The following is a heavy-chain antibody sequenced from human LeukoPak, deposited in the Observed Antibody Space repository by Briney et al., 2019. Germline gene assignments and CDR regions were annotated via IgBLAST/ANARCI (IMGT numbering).Heavy chain of an antibody. V-gene: IGHV1-3*01. CDR3: ARADIVLMVYLDY. J-gene: IGHJ4*02. Sequence: GASVKVSCKASGYTFTSYAMHWVRQAPGQRLEWMGWINAGNGNTKYSQKFQGRVTITRDTSASTAYMELSSLRSEDTAVYYCARADIVLMVYLDYWGQGTLVTVSS. CDR2: INAGNGNT. CDR1: GYTFTSYA. D-gene: IGHD2-8*01.